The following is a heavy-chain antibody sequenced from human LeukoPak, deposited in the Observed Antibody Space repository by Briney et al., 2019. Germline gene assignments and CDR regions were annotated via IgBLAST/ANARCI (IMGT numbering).Heavy chain of an antibody. D-gene: IGHD6-6*01. Sequence: SETLSLTCTVSGGSISSSSYYWGWIRQPPGKGLEWIGSIYYSGSTYYNPSLKSRVTISVDTSKNQFSLKLSSVTAADTAVYYCASRVYSSSYYFDYWGQGTLVTVSS. V-gene: IGHV4-39*07. CDR3: ASRVYSSSYYFDY. CDR1: GGSISSSSYY. CDR2: IYYSGST. J-gene: IGHJ4*02.